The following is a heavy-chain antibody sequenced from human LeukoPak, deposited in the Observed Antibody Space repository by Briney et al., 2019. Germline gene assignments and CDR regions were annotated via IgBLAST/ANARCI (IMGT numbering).Heavy chain of an antibody. CDR2: IYSSGST. V-gene: IGHV4-4*07. D-gene: IGHD3-3*01. CDR1: GGSLSGFY. Sequence: PSETLSLTCTVSGGSLSGFYWSWIRQPAGKGLEWVGRIYSSGSTNYNPSLESRVTMSLDTSNNQSSRKLSSMTCADTAVYYFARGIGFWSGYYTRYYYMDVWGRGNTVTVSS. CDR3: ARGIGFWSGYYTRYYYMDV. J-gene: IGHJ6*03.